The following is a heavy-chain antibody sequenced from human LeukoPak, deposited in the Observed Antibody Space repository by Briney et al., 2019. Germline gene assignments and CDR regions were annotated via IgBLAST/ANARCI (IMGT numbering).Heavy chain of an antibody. CDR2: INPNSGDT. V-gene: IGHV1-2*06. CDR1: GYTFTGYH. CDR3: ARDYCSSTSCLFDY. D-gene: IGHD2-2*01. Sequence: PGASVKVSCKASGYTFTGYHMHWVRQAPGQGLEWMGRINPNSGDTNYAQKFQGRVTMTRDTSITTAYMELSRLRSDDTAMYYCARDYCSSTSCLFDYWGQGTLVTVSS. J-gene: IGHJ4*02.